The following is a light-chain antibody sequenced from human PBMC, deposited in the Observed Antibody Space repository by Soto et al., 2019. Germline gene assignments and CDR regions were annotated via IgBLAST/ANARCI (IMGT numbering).Light chain of an antibody. CDR2: DVS. CDR1: NSDVGGYNY. Sequence: QSALTQPASVSGSPGQSITISCTGTNSDVGGYNYVSWYQQHPGKAPKLMIYDVSNRPSGVSNRFSGSKSGNTASLTISGLQAEDEADYYSSSYTSSSTLVVFGGGTKLTVL. J-gene: IGLJ3*02. V-gene: IGLV2-14*01. CDR3: SSYTSSSTLVV.